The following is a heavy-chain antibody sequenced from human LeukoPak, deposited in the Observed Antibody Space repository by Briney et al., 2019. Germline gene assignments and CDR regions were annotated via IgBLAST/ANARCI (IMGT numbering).Heavy chain of an antibody. CDR1: GYTFTSYA. D-gene: IGHD1-14*01. V-gene: IGHV1-3*01. Sequence: GASVKVSCKASGYTFTSYAIQWVRQAPGQGLEWMGWINAGHGNTKYSQNFQGRVTITRDTSASTAYMELSSLRSEDTAVYYCARGAGFAEPLPEYWGQGTLLTVSS. CDR2: INAGHGNT. J-gene: IGHJ4*02. CDR3: ARGAGFAEPLPEY.